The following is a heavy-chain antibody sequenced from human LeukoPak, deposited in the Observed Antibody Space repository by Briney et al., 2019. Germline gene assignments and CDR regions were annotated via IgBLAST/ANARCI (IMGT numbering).Heavy chain of an antibody. CDR2: MNPNSGNT. CDR3: ARALTTVFSNWFDP. D-gene: IGHD4-17*01. CDR1: GYTFTSYD. V-gene: IGHV1-8*01. J-gene: IGHJ5*02. Sequence: ASVKVSCTASGYTFTSYDINWVRQATGQGLEWMGWMNPNSGNTGYAQKFQGRVTMTRNTSISTAYMELSSLRSEDTAVYYCARALTTVFSNWFDPWGQGTLVTVSS.